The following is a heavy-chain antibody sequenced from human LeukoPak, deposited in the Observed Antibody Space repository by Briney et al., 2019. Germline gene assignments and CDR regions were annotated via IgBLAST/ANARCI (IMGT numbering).Heavy chain of an antibody. CDR3: ARGGALNQLDGGNSADFDY. CDR2: ISGRGGST. V-gene: IGHV3-23*01. CDR1: GFTFSSYA. J-gene: IGHJ4*02. Sequence: PGGSLRLSCAASGFTFSSYAMSWVRQAPGKGLEWVSSISGRGGSTYYADSVKGRFTISRDNSKNTLYLQMNSLRAEDTAVYYCARGGALNQLDGGNSADFDYWGQGTLVTVSS. D-gene: IGHD4-23*01.